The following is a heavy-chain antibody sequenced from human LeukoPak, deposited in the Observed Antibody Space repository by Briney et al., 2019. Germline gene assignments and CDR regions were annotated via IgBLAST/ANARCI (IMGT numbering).Heavy chain of an antibody. CDR2: INHSGST. J-gene: IGHJ4*02. CDR1: GGSFSGYY. Sequence: PSETLSLTCAVYGGSFSGYYWSWIRQPPGKGLEWIGEINHSGSTNYNPSLKSRVTISVDTSKNQFSLKLSSVTAADTAVYYCAGRVTGTLDYWGQGTLVTVSS. V-gene: IGHV4-34*01. D-gene: IGHD3-3*01. CDR3: AGRVTGTLDY.